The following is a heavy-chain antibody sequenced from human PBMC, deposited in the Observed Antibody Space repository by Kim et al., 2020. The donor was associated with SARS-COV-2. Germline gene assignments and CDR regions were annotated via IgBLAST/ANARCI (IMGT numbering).Heavy chain of an antibody. Sequence: ASVKVSCKASGYTFTSYAMHWVRQAPGQRLEWMGWINAGNGNTKYSQKFQGRVTITRDTSASTAYMELSSLRSEDTAVYYCARARQYYDIPLYAGMDVWGQGTPVTVSS. J-gene: IGHJ6*02. CDR2: INAGNGNT. D-gene: IGHD3-9*01. V-gene: IGHV1-3*01. CDR3: ARARQYYDIPLYAGMDV. CDR1: GYTFTSYA.